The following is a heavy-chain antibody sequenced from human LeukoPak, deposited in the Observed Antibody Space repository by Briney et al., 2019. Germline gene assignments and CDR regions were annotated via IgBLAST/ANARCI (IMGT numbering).Heavy chain of an antibody. CDR3: ANDHHYYDSIRMISGQKIGAFDI. CDR2: ISSSSSYI. Sequence: GGSLRLSCAASGFTFSSYSMNWVRQAPGKGLEWVSSISSSSSYIYYADSVKGRFTISRDNSKNTLYLQMNSLRAEDTAVYYCANDHHYYDSIRMISGQKIGAFDIWGQGTMVTVSS. V-gene: IGHV3-21*04. D-gene: IGHD3-22*01. J-gene: IGHJ3*02. CDR1: GFTFSSYS.